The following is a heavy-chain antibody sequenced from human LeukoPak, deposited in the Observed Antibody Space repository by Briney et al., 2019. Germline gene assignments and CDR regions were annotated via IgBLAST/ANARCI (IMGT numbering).Heavy chain of an antibody. D-gene: IGHD3/OR15-3a*01. J-gene: IGHJ4*02. CDR2: INPNSGDT. Sequence: GASVKVSCKSSGYTFTSYGISWVRQAPGQGLEWVGWINPNSGDTNFAQIFQGRVTMTTDTSITTAYMELSRLRSDDTAVYYCAREWTGYPTPLSYWGQGTLVTVSS. CDR1: GYTFTSYG. V-gene: IGHV1-2*02. CDR3: AREWTGYPTPLSY.